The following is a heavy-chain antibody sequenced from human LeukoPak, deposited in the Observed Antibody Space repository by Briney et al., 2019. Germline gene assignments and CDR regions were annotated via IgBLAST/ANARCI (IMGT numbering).Heavy chain of an antibody. CDR1: GGSFSGYY. Sequence: PSEALSLTCAVYGGSFSGYYWSWIRQPPGKGLEWIGEINHSGSTNYNPSLKSRVTISVDTSKNQFSLKLSSVTAADTAVYYCARGRGYYGSGMLYGMDVWGKGTTVTVSP. CDR2: INHSGST. J-gene: IGHJ6*04. V-gene: IGHV4-34*01. D-gene: IGHD3-10*01. CDR3: ARGRGYYGSGMLYGMDV.